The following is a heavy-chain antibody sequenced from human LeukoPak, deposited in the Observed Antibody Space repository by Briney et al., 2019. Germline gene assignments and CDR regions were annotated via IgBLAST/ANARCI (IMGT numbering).Heavy chain of an antibody. CDR2: IYGGGST. Sequence: GGSLRLSCAASGFTVSSNYMSRVRQAPGKGLEWVSVIYGGGSTYYADSVKGRFTISRDNSKNTLYLQMITLRAEDTAVYYCAREYCTSTSCRSDAFDIWGQGTMVTVSS. J-gene: IGHJ3*02. CDR3: AREYCTSTSCRSDAFDI. V-gene: IGHV3-53*01. CDR1: GFTVSSNY. D-gene: IGHD2-2*01.